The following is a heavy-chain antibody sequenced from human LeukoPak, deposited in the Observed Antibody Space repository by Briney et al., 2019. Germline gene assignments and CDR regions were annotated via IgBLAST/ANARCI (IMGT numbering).Heavy chain of an antibody. Sequence: GGSLRLSCAASGFTFSSYAMSWVRQAPGKGLEWVSAISGSGGTTYYADSVKGRFTISRDNSKNTLYLQMTTLRAEDTAVYYCANPVKDSYYFWGQGTLVTVSS. CDR2: ISGSGGTT. V-gene: IGHV3-23*01. CDR1: GFTFSSYA. D-gene: IGHD3-10*01. J-gene: IGHJ4*02. CDR3: ANPVKDSYYF.